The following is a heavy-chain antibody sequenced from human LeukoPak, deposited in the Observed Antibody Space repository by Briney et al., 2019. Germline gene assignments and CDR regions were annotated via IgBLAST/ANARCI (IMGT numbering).Heavy chain of an antibody. V-gene: IGHV4-34*01. CDR3: ARGRNDDFWSGGLRYFDY. J-gene: IGHJ4*02. D-gene: IGHD3-3*01. CDR2: INHSGST. CDR1: GGSFSGYY. Sequence: PSETLSLTCAVYGGSFSGYYWSWIRQPPGKGLEWIGEINHSGSTNYNPSLKSRVTISVDTSKNQFSLKLSSVTAADTAVYYCARGRNDDFWSGGLRYFDYWGQGTLVTVSS.